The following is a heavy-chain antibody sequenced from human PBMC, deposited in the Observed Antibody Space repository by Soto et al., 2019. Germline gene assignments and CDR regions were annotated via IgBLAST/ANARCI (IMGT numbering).Heavy chain of an antibody. CDR2: ISAYNGNT. CDR3: AHDQTATMSY. V-gene: IGHV1-18*04. Sequence: ASMTVSCRSSGYPFTIYGISWVRQAPVQGLEWMGWISAYNGNTNYAQKLQGRVTMTTDTSTSTAYMELRSLRSDDTAVYYCAHDQTATMSYWGQGPLVTVSS. J-gene: IGHJ4*02. CDR1: GYPFTIYG. D-gene: IGHD6-25*01.